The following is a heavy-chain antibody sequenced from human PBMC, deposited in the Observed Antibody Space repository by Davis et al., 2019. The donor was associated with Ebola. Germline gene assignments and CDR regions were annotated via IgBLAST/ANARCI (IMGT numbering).Heavy chain of an antibody. V-gene: IGHV7-4-1*02. CDR3: ARSVIADRKMIIDVPPVI. Sequence: AASVKVSCKTSGYTFTNYAINWVRQAPGQGLEWMGWINTNTGNPMYAQAFTGRFVFSLDTSVTTAYLEISSLKAEDTAVYFCARSVIADRKMIIDVPPVIWGQGTRVAVSS. J-gene: IGHJ4*02. CDR2: INTNTGNP. CDR1: GYTFTNYA. D-gene: IGHD3/OR15-3a*01.